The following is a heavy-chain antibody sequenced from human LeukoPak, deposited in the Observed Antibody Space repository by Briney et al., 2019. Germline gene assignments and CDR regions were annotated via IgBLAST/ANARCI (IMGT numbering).Heavy chain of an antibody. D-gene: IGHD4-23*01. CDR1: GYKFTAYW. CDR3: AARWSHGGFDI. CDR2: IYPGDSDT. Sequence: GESLRISCKGSGYKFTAYWIGWVRQMPGKGLEWMGFIYPGDSDTRYTPSFEGQVTISADSSINTAYLMWSSLRASDTAMYYCAARWSHGGFDIWGQGTVVTVSS. J-gene: IGHJ3*02. V-gene: IGHV5-51*01.